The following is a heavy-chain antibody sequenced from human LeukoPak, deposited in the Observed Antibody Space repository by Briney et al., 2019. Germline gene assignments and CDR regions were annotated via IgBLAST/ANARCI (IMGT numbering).Heavy chain of an antibody. CDR3: AAEDSGCYVDY. V-gene: IGHV1-2*02. J-gene: IGHJ4*02. CDR2: INPNSGGT. D-gene: IGHD6-19*01. Sequence: GASVKVSCKASGSTFTDYYMQWDRQPPGQGLECMGWINPNSGGTNYAQKFEGRVTMTRDTSITTAYMELSRLTSADTDVYYCAAEDSGCYVDYWGQGTLVTVSS. CDR1: GSTFTDYY.